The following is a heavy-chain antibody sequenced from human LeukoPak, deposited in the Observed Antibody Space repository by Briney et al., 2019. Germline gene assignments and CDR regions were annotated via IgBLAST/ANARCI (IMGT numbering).Heavy chain of an antibody. CDR2: IYYSGST. J-gene: IGHJ6*02. D-gene: IGHD2-21*01. CDR1: GGSISSSSYY. CDR3: ARWVGIGMDV. V-gene: IGHV4-39*01. Sequence: SETLSLTCTVSGGSISSSSYYWGWIRQPPGKGLEWIGSIYYSGSTYYNPSLKSRVTISVDTSKNQFSLKLSSVTAADTAVYYCARWVGIGMDVWGQGTTVTVPS.